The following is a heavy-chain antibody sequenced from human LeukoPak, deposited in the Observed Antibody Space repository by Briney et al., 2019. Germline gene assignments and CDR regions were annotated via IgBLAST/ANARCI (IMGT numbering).Heavy chain of an antibody. J-gene: IGHJ4*02. V-gene: IGHV4-59*08. CDR2: ILYSGTT. D-gene: IGHD5-12*01. Sequence: SETLSLTCTVSGGSISSYYWSWIRQLPGKGLEWIGYILYSGTTNSNPSLKSRVTISVDTSKNQISLKLSSVTAADTAVYYCARMGGYSGYATHWGQGTLVTVSS. CDR1: GGSISSYY. CDR3: ARMGGYSGYATH.